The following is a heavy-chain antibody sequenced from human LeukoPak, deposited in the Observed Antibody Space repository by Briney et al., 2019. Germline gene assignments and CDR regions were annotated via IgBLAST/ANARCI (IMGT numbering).Heavy chain of an antibody. Sequence: ASVKVSCKASGYTFTSYDINWVRQATGQGLEWMGWMNPNSGNTGYAQKFQGRVTMTRNTSISTAYMELSSLRSEDTAVYYCARYAYYGGNSGSYSSFDYWGQGTLVTVSS. CDR2: MNPNSGNT. V-gene: IGHV1-8*01. D-gene: IGHD4-23*01. J-gene: IGHJ4*02. CDR1: GYTFTSYD. CDR3: ARYAYYGGNSGSYSSFDY.